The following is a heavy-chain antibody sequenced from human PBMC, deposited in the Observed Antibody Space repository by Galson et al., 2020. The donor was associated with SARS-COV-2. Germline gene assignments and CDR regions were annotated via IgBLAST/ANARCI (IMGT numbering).Heavy chain of an antibody. V-gene: IGHV5-51*01. Sequence: KIGESLKISCKGSGYSFTSYWIGWVRQMPGKGLEWMGIIYPGDSDTRYSPSFQGQVTISADKSISTAYLQWSSLKASDTAMYYCARRLMHIYGDANDAFDIWGQGTMVTVSS. CDR2: IYPGDSDT. CDR3: ARRLMHIYGDANDAFDI. CDR1: GYSFTSYW. D-gene: IGHD4-17*01. J-gene: IGHJ3*02.